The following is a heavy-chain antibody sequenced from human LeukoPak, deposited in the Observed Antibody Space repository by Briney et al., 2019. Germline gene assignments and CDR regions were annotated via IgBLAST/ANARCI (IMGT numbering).Heavy chain of an antibody. CDR1: GYTFTSYY. D-gene: IGHD3-22*01. CDR2: INPSGGST. J-gene: IGHJ3*02. V-gene: IGHV1-46*01. Sequence: GASVKVSCKASGYTFTSYYMHWVRQAPGQGLEWMGIINPSGGSTSYAQKFQGRVTMTRDMSTSTVYMELSSLRSEDTAVYYCARRKGRYDSSGSYDAFDIWGQGTMVTVSS. CDR3: ARRKGRYDSSGSYDAFDI.